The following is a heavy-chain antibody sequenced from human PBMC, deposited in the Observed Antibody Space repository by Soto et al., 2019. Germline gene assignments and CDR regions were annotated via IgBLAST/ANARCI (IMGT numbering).Heavy chain of an antibody. CDR2: ISYDGSNK. V-gene: IGHV3-30*18. D-gene: IGHD5-12*01. Sequence: GSLRLSCAASGFTFSSYGMHWVRQAPGKGLEWVAVISYDGSNKYYADSVKGRFTISRDNSKNTLYLQMNSLRAEDTAVYYCAKEPIVAINYFDYWGQGTLVTVSS. CDR1: GFTFSSYG. CDR3: AKEPIVAINYFDY. J-gene: IGHJ4*02.